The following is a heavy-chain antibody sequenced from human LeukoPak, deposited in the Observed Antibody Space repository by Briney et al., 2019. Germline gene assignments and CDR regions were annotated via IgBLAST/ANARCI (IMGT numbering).Heavy chain of an antibody. J-gene: IGHJ4*02. V-gene: IGHV3-7*03. CDR3: ARGRYVDWLFDY. CDR1: GFDCSRYW. CDR2: IEQDGGEE. Sequence: GGSLRLSCAASGFDCSRYWMTWVRQAPGKGLEGVANIEQDGGEEYYVDSVKGRFTISRDNAKSSLYLQMNSLRVEDTAVYYCARGRYVDWLFDYWGQGTLVTVSS. D-gene: IGHD3-9*01.